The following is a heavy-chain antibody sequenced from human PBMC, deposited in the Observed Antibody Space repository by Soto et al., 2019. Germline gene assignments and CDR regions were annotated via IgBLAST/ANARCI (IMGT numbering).Heavy chain of an antibody. CDR3: AKDTGYGDFEGYGMDV. CDR1: GFTFEDYA. J-gene: IGHJ6*02. CDR2: ISWNSGVK. Sequence: SLRLSCAASGFTFEDYAMYWVRQAPGKGLEWLSIISWNSGVKSYADSVRGRFTVSRDNAKNSLYLQMDGLRVEDTALYYCAKDTGYGDFEGYGMDVWGQGTTVTVSS. D-gene: IGHD4-17*01. V-gene: IGHV3-9*01.